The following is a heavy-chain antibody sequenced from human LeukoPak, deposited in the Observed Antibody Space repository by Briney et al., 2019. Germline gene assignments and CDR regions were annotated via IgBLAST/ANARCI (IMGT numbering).Heavy chain of an antibody. D-gene: IGHD6-19*01. CDR2: ISGSGGST. CDR3: AKGASCWSFLDY. CDR1: GFTFSRYD. Sequence: AGESLRLSCAASGFTFSRYDISWVRQAPGKGLEWVSAISGSGGSTYYADSVKGRFTISRDSSKNMLYLQMNSLRAEDTAIYYCAKGASCWSFLDYWGQGTLVTVSS. J-gene: IGHJ4*02. V-gene: IGHV3-23*01.